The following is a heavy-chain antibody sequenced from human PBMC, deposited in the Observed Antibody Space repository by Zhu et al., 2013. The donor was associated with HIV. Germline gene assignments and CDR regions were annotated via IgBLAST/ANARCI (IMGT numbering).Heavy chain of an antibody. CDR1: GYTFTSYA. CDR3: ARRVVVAATKDWFDP. V-gene: IGHV1-3*01. Sequence: QVQLVQSGAEVKKPGASVKVSCKASGYTFTSYAMHWVRQAPGQRLEWMGWINAGNGNTKYSQKFQGRVTITRDTSASTAYMELSSLRSEDTAVYYCARRVVVAATKDWFDPWGQGTLVTVSS. CDR2: INAGNGNT. J-gene: IGHJ5*02. D-gene: IGHD2-15*01.